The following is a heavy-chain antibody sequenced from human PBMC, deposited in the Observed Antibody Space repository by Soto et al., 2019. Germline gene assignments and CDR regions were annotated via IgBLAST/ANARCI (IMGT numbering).Heavy chain of an antibody. J-gene: IGHJ5*02. Sequence: GESLRLSCAASGFTFSSYDMIWIRQVPGKGLEWVSGLYGSGRGIHYADSVKGRFTISRDNSAYAVYLQMNYVRVADTAVYYCAKDGVAGECEGLAHASGRGTAVTVSS. CDR2: LYGSGRGI. V-gene: IGHV3-23*01. CDR1: GFTFSSYD. CDR3: AKDGVAGECEGLAHA. D-gene: IGHD3-16*01.